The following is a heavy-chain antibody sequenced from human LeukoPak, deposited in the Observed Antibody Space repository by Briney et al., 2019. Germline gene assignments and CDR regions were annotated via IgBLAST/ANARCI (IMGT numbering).Heavy chain of an antibody. CDR1: GGSISSHY. CDR3: ARLATGSSRAWSIFDF. Sequence: KASETLSLTCTVSGGSISSHYWSWIRQPPGKRLEWIGYIYHSGSTNYNSSLKSRVTISVDTSKNQFSLKLSSVTAADTAVYYCARLATGSSRAWSIFDFWGQGILVTVSS. V-gene: IGHV4-59*08. J-gene: IGHJ4*02. CDR2: IYHSGST. D-gene: IGHD6-19*01.